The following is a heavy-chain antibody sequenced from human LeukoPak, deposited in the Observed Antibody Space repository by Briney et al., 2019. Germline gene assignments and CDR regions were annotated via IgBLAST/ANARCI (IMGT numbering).Heavy chain of an antibody. V-gene: IGHV3-23*01. CDR3: AKAGSSSCYYCTYY. J-gene: IGHJ4*02. CDR1: GFTFSTYG. D-gene: IGHD2-2*01. Sequence: PGGSLRLSCAASGFTFSTYGMTWVRQVPGKGLEWVSAISGSAGSTYYADSVKGRFTISRDNSKNTLYLQMNSLRAEDTAVYYCAKAGSSSCYYCTYYWGQGTLVTVSS. CDR2: ISGSAGST.